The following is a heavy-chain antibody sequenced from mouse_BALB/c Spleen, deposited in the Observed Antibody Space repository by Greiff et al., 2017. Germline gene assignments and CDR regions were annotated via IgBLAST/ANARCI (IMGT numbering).Heavy chain of an antibody. Sequence: VMLVESGPGLVAPSQSLSITCTVSGFSLTGYGVNWVRQPPGKGLEWLGMIWGDGSTDYNSALKSRLSISKDNSKSQVFLKMNSLQTDDTARYYCARDIYYYGSFHWYFDVWGAGTTVTVSS. CDR3: ARDIYYYGSFHWYFDV. D-gene: IGHD1-1*01. CDR2: IWGDGST. V-gene: IGHV2-6-7*01. CDR1: GFSLTGYG. J-gene: IGHJ1*01.